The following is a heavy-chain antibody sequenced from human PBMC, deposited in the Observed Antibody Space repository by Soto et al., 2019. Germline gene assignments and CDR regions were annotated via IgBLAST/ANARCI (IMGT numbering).Heavy chain of an antibody. CDR3: ARGRNNGGESYFEF. D-gene: IGHD2-8*01. CDR2: IYPGDSET. V-gene: IGHV5-51*01. Sequence: GGALEISCSTSGYNFRTFWIGCLRQMPGKGLEWMGCIYPGDSETKYSPSFEGQVTMSSDSYRSIAYLQWSSLQASDTAIYYCARGRNNGGESYFEFWGQGTMVTVSS. CDR1: GYNFRTFW. J-gene: IGHJ3*01.